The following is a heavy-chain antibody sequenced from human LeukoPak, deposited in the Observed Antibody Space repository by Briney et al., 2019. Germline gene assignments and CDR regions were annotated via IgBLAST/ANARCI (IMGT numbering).Heavy chain of an antibody. CDR2: IYTSGST. V-gene: IGHV4-4*07. CDR3: ARDPGDSSGYYLSAFDI. Sequence: PSETLSLTCTVSGGSISSYYCSWIRQPAGKGLEWIGRIYTSGSTNYNPSLKSRVTMSVDTSKNQFSLKLSSVTAADTAVYYCARDPGDSSGYYLSAFDIWGQGTMVTVSS. D-gene: IGHD3-22*01. CDR1: GGSISSYY. J-gene: IGHJ3*02.